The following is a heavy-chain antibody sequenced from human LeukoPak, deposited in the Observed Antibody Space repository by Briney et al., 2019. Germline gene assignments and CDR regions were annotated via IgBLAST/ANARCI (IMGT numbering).Heavy chain of an antibody. CDR2: IYYSGST. CDR1: GGSIISYY. V-gene: IGHV4-59*01. Sequence: SETLSLTCTVSGGSIISYYWSWIRQPPGKGLEWIGHIYYSGSTNYNPSLKSRVTISVDTSKNQFSLKLTSVTAADTAVYYCARETSQKGAHYMDVWGKGTTVTISS. CDR3: ARETSQKGAHYMDV. D-gene: IGHD3-16*01. J-gene: IGHJ6*03.